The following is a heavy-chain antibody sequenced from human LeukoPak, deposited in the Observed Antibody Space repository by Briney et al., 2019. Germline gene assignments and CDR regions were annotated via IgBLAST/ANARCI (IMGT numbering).Heavy chain of an antibody. Sequence: ASVKVSCKASGYTFTSYGISWVRQAPGQGLEWMGWINAYNGNTNYAQKLQGRVTMTTDTSTSTAYMELRSLRSDDTAVYYCAREGDCSSTSCPGIDYYYYYGMDVWGKGTTVTVSS. V-gene: IGHV1-18*04. CDR3: AREGDCSSTSCPGIDYYYYYGMDV. CDR1: GYTFTSYG. J-gene: IGHJ6*04. D-gene: IGHD2-2*01. CDR2: INAYNGNT.